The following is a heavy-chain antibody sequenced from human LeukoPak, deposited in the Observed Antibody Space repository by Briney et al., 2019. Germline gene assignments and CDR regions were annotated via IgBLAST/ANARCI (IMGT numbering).Heavy chain of an antibody. D-gene: IGHD5-18*01. CDR2: IRFDDTEK. J-gene: IGHJ4*02. CDR3: TKETGILTYTYGPDY. CDR1: GFTFSSYG. Sequence: PGGSLRLSCAGSGFTFSSYGIHWVRNAPGKGLEWVALIRFDDTEKNYADSVKGRFTISRENSKNTLYLHMNSLRPEDTAVYYCTKETGILTYTYGPDYWGQGTLVTVSS. V-gene: IGHV3-30*02.